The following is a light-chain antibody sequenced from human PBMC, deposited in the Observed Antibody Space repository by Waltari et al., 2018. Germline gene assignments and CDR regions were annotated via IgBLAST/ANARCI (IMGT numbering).Light chain of an antibody. V-gene: IGLV3-27*01. CDR1: VLGQKY. CDR2: KDN. Sequence: YALTQPSSVSVSPGQTATITCPGDVLGQKYGRWLQQKPGQAPVVVIYKDNERPSGIPERFSGSDSGTTVTLTITGAQLEDEADYYCYSTADNNWVFGGGTKLTVL. J-gene: IGLJ3*02. CDR3: YSTADNNWV.